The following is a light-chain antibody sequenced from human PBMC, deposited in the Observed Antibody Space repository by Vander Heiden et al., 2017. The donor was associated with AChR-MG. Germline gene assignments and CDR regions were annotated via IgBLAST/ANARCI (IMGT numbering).Light chain of an antibody. V-gene: IGKV3-20*01. CDR2: GAS. CDR1: QSVSSSY. Sequence: ESVLTQTPGTLSLSPGERATLSCRASQSVSSSYLAWYQQKPGQAPRLLIYGASSRATGIPDRFSGSGSGTDFTLTISRLEPEDFAVYYCQQYGSSLLTFGGRTKVEIK. J-gene: IGKJ4*01. CDR3: QQYGSSLLT.